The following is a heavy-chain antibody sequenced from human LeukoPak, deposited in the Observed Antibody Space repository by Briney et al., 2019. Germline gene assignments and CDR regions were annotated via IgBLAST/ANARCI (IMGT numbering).Heavy chain of an antibody. D-gene: IGHD6-13*01. Sequence: ASVTVSCKTSGFRLSDYYFHWVRQAPGQGLAWMRWIRGDTGDTESPQKFQGRVTMTRDTPINTAYMSLSRLPFDDAAMYFCARVRGNSCDYWGQGTLVTVSS. CDR1: GFRLSDYY. J-gene: IGHJ4*02. CDR2: IRGDTGDT. CDR3: ARVRGNSCDY. V-gene: IGHV1-2*02.